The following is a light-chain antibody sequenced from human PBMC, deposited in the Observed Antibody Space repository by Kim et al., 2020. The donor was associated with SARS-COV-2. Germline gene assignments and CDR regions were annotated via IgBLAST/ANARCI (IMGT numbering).Light chain of an antibody. J-gene: IGKJ1*01. Sequence: DIVMTQSPDSLAVSLGERATINCKSSQSVLYNSNNKNYLAWYQQKPGQPPKLLIYWASTREFGVPDRFSGSGSGTDFTLTISSLQAEDVAVYYCQQYYSTPRTFGQGTKVDIK. CDR3: QQYYSTPRT. CDR2: WAS. CDR1: QSVLYNSNNKNY. V-gene: IGKV4-1*01.